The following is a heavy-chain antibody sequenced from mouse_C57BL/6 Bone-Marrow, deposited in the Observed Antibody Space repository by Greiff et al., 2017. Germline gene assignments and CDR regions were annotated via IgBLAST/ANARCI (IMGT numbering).Heavy chain of an antibody. V-gene: IGHV1-64*01. D-gene: IGHD3-2*02. CDR1: GYTFTSYW. J-gene: IGHJ2*01. CDR3: ARGSSGYKNYFDY. Sequence: QVQLQQPGAELVKPGASVKLSCKASGYTFTSYWMHWVKQRPGQGLEWIGMIHPNSGSTNYNEKFKSKATLTLDKSSSTAYMQLSSLTSEDSAVYYCARGSSGYKNYFDYWGQGTTLTVSS. CDR2: IHPNSGST.